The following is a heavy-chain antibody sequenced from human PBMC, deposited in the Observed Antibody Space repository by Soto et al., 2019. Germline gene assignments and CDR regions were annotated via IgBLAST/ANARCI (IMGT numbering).Heavy chain of an antibody. CDR1: GVTFSSYS. CDR2: IKGNEDRP. V-gene: IGHV3-64D*06. Sequence: EGSLRLTCSASGVTFSSYSMHWIRQAPGKGLEYVSGIKGNEDRPFYADPVHSRLPISRDNSKNTLYSQMISPGADDTAVQYCVTSRGGIPFDFVDWGQGALVTVSS. CDR3: VTSRGGIPFDFVD. J-gene: IGHJ4*02. D-gene: IGHD1-1*01.